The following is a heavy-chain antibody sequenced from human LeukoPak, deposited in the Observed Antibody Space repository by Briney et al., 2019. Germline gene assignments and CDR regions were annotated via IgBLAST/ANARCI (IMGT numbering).Heavy chain of an antibody. D-gene: IGHD2-2*01. CDR3: AKEVRCSSTRCYYYYMDV. CDR1: GFTFSSYA. V-gene: IGHV3-23*01. CDR2: ISGSGGST. J-gene: IGHJ6*03. Sequence: GGSLRLSCAASGFTFSSYAMSWVRQAPGKGLEWVSAISGSGGSTYYADSVKGRFTISRDNSKNTLYLQMNSLRAEDTAVYYCAKEVRCSSTRCYYYYMDVWGKGTTVTVSS.